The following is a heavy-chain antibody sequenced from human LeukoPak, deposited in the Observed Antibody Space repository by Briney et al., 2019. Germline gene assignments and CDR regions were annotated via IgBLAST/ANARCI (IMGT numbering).Heavy chain of an antibody. CDR1: GYTFTSYG. J-gene: IGHJ4*02. CDR3: ARPPLVGATLGEFYFDY. V-gene: IGHV1-18*01. Sequence: ASVKVSCKASGYTFTSYGISWVRQAPGQGLEWMGWISAYNGNTNYAQKLQGRVTMTTDTSTSTAYMELRSLRSDDTAVYYCARPPLVGATLGEFYFDYWGQGTLVTVSS. CDR2: ISAYNGNT. D-gene: IGHD1-26*01.